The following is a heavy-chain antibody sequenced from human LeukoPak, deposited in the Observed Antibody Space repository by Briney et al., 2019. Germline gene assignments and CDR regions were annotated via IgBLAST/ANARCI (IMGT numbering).Heavy chain of an antibody. V-gene: IGHV3-7*01. CDR3: TRDTGGSGSYPDY. CDR2: IKQDGSER. Sequence: GGSLRLSCAASGFTFSSYWMTWVRQTPGKGLEWVANIKQDGSERYFWDSVRDRFTISRDKAKNSLSLQMNSLRAEGTGVYYCTRDTGGSGSYPDYWGQGTLVTVSS. D-gene: IGHD1-26*01. CDR1: GFTFSSYW. J-gene: IGHJ4*02.